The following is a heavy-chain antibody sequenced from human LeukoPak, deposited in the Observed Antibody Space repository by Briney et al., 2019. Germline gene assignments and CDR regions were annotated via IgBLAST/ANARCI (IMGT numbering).Heavy chain of an antibody. V-gene: IGHV4-38-2*01. CDR1: GFTSSDYY. Sequence: GSLRLSCAASGFTSSDYYMSWIRQAPGKGLEWIGSIYHSGSTYYNPSLKSRVTISVDTSKDQFSLKLSSVTAADTAVYYCARVVGSSSGWPEYWGQGTLVTVSS. CDR2: IYHSGST. CDR3: ARVVGSSSGWPEY. D-gene: IGHD6-19*01. J-gene: IGHJ4*02.